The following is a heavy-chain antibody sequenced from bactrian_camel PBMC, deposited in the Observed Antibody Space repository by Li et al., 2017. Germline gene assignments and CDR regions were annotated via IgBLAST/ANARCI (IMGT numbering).Heavy chain of an antibody. Sequence: VQLVESGGGLVQPGGSLTLSCAASGFTWSAWVRQAPGKGLECISSLNTATHTTYYPNSVKDRFTISTDNAKNTVYLQMSSLKPEDTAMYYCAAAILCFSIASMDPADFAYWGQGTQVTVS. CDR3: AAAILCFSIASMDPADFAY. V-gene: IGHV3S35*01. J-gene: IGHJ6*01. D-gene: IGHD4*01. CDR1: GFTWSA. CDR2: LNTATHTT.